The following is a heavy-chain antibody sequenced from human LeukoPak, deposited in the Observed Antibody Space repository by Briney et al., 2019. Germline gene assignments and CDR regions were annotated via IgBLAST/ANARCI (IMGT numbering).Heavy chain of an antibody. CDR2: AYSDGNT. CDR1: GITVNSTY. D-gene: IGHD6-19*01. Sequence: GGSLRLSCAASGITVNSTYISWVRQAPGKGLEWVSVAYSDGNTNYAGSVKGRFTISRDNSKNTLFLQMNSLRAEDTAVYYCARLFGSGWPGYFYYAMDVWGQGTTVALSS. J-gene: IGHJ6*02. V-gene: IGHV3-66*04. CDR3: ARLFGSGWPGYFYYAMDV.